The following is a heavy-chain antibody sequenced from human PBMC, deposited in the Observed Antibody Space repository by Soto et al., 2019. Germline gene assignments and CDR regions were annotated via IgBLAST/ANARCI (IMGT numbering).Heavy chain of an antibody. CDR2: IRSKANSYAT. CDR3: TRARSSSWYDY. V-gene: IGHV3-73*02. D-gene: IGHD6-13*01. CDR1: GFTFIGSA. J-gene: IGHJ4*02. Sequence: EVQLVESGGGLVQPGGSLKLSCAASGFTFIGSAMHWVRQASGKGLEWVGRIRSKANSYATAYGTSVKGRFTISRDDSKNTAYLQMNSLKTEDTAVYYCTRARSSSWYDYWGQGTLVTVSS.